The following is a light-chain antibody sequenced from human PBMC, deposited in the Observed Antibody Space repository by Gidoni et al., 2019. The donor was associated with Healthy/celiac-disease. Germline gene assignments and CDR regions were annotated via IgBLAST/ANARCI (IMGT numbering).Light chain of an antibody. V-gene: IGLV1-47*02. CDR1: SSNIGSNY. J-gene: IGLJ3*02. CDR2: SNN. Sequence: QSVLTQPPSASRTPGQSVTISCSGSSSNIGSNYVYWYQQLPGTAPKLLIYSNNQRPSGVPDRFSGSKSGTSASLAISGLRSEDEADYYCAAWDDSLSGRRVFGGGTKLTVL. CDR3: AAWDDSLSGRRV.